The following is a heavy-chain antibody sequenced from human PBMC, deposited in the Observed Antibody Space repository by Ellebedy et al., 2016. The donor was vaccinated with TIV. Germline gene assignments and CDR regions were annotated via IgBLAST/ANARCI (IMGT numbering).Heavy chain of an antibody. CDR2: ISWSSDMI. V-gene: IGHV3-9*01. CDR3: ARRYFDL. Sequence: GGSLRLSXVASGFAFDAYAMHWVRQAPGKGLEWVSYISWSSDMIGYADSVKGRFTISRDNAKKSLYLQMNSLRAEDTAVYYCARRYFDLWGRGTLVTVSS. CDR1: GFAFDAYA. J-gene: IGHJ2*01.